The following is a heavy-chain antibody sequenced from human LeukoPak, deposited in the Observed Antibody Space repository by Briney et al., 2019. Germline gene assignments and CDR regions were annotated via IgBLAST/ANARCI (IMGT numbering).Heavy chain of an antibody. CDR2: INSDGSST. V-gene: IGHV3-74*01. CDR3: ARDLGSYSIYYYYGMDV. D-gene: IGHD1-26*01. J-gene: IGHJ6*02. Sequence: PGGSLRLSCAASGFTFSSYWMHWVRQAPGKGLVWVSRINSDGSSTSYADSVKGRFTISRDNAKNTLYLQMNSLRAEDTAVYYCARDLGSYSIYYYYGMDVWGQGTTVTVSS. CDR1: GFTFSSYW.